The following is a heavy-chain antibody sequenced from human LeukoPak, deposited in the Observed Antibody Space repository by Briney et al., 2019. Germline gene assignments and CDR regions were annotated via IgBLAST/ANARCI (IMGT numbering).Heavy chain of an antibody. D-gene: IGHD5-24*01. CDR3: ARDRKDGSQLLYYFDP. J-gene: IGHJ4*02. CDR2: IFPSGGEI. V-gene: IGHV3-23*01. Sequence: GGSLRLSCAASGFTFSTFAMIWVRQPPGKGLEWVSSIFPSGGEIHYADSVRGRFTISRDNSKSTLSLQMNSLTSEDTAVYYCARDRKDGSQLLYYFDPWGQGTLVIVSS. CDR1: GFTFSTFA.